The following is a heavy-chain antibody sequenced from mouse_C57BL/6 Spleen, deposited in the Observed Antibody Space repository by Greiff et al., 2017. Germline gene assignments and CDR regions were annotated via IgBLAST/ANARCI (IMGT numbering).Heavy chain of an antibody. CDR1: GFSLTSYG. V-gene: IGHV2-2*01. J-gene: IGHJ2*01. Sequence: QVQLQQSGPGLVQPSQSLSITCTVSGFSLTSYGVHWVRQSPGKGLEWLGVIWSGGSTDNNAAFISRLSISKDNSKSQVFFKMSRLQADDTAIYYWARKCPNWDGYFDDWGQGTTLTVSS. CDR2: IWSGGST. D-gene: IGHD4-1*02. CDR3: ARKCPNWDGYFDD.